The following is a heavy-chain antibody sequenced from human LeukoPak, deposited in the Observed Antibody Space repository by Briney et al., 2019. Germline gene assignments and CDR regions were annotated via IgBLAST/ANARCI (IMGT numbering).Heavy chain of an antibody. Sequence: SVKVTCKASGGTFSSYAISWVRQPPGQGLEWMGGIIPIFGTANYAQKFQGRVTITADESTSTAYMELSSLRSEDKAVYYCATRMGDYYDSSPLSPWGQGTLVTVSS. CDR2: IIPIFGTA. V-gene: IGHV1-69*13. CDR1: GGTFSSYA. D-gene: IGHD3-22*01. J-gene: IGHJ5*02. CDR3: ATRMGDYYDSSPLSP.